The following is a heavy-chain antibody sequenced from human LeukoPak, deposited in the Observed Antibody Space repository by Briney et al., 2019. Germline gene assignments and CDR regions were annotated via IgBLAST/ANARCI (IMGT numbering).Heavy chain of an antibody. V-gene: IGHV3-20*04. J-gene: IGHJ3*02. Sequence: GGSLRLSCAASGFTFYNYAMSWVRQAPGKGLEWVSGINWNGGSTGYADSVKGRFTISRDNAKNSLYLQMNSLRAEDTALYYCARAVGATTFDAFDIWGQGTMVTVSS. CDR2: INWNGGST. CDR3: ARAVGATTFDAFDI. CDR1: GFTFYNYA. D-gene: IGHD1-26*01.